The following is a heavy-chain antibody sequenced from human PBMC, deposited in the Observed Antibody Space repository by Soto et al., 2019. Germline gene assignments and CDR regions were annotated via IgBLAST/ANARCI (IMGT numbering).Heavy chain of an antibody. D-gene: IGHD2-21*02. J-gene: IGHJ4*02. V-gene: IGHV1-69*01. CDR2: VIPLFGTA. Sequence: QVQLVQSGAEVKKPGSSVKVSCKASGGTFTSYAISWVRRAPGQGLEWMGGVIPLFGTANYAPNIQDRVTITADASTSTAYMELRGLRSEDTAVYYCAKGGLCGGDCFSFFDSWGQGTLVTVSS. CDR1: GGTFTSYA. CDR3: AKGGLCGGDCFSFFDS.